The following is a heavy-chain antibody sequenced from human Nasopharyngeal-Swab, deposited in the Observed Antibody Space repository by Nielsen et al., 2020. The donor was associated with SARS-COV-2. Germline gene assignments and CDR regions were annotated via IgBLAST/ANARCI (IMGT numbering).Heavy chain of an antibody. Sequence: SETLSLTCTVSGGSISSYYWSWIRQPPGKGLEWIGYIYYSGSTNYNPSLKSRVTISVDTSKNQFSLKLSSVTAADTVVYYCAREPSYGDYFDYWGQGTLVTVSS. V-gene: IGHV4-59*13. CDR2: IYYSGST. J-gene: IGHJ4*02. D-gene: IGHD4-17*01. CDR3: AREPSYGDYFDY. CDR1: GGSISSYY.